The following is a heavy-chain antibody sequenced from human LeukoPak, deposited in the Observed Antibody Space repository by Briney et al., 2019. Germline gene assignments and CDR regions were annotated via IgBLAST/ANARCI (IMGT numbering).Heavy chain of an antibody. CDR2: ISSTASSI. Sequence: GGSLRLSCAAFGFTFSDYYMSWIRQAPGKGLEWVSYISSTASSIYYADSVKGRFTISRDNAKNSLHLQMNSLRAEDTAVYYCARDVTYHGGDWFDPWGQGTLVTVSS. CDR1: GFTFSDYY. J-gene: IGHJ5*02. D-gene: IGHD4-23*01. V-gene: IGHV3-11*04. CDR3: ARDVTYHGGDWFDP.